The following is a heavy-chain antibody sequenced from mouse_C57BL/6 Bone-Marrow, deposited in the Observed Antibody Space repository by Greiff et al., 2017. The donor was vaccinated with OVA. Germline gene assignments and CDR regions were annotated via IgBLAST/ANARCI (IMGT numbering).Heavy chain of an antibody. CDR2: IDPENGDT. CDR1: GFNIKDDY. J-gene: IGHJ3*01. V-gene: IGHV14-4*01. CDR3: TSIYYGYDGEASWFAY. Sequence: VQLQQSGAELVRPGASVKLSCTASGFNIKDDYMHWVKQRPEQGLEWIGWIDPENGDTEYASKFQGKATITADTSSNTAYLQLSSLTSEATAVYYCTSIYYGYDGEASWFAYWGQGTLVTVSA. D-gene: IGHD2-2*01.